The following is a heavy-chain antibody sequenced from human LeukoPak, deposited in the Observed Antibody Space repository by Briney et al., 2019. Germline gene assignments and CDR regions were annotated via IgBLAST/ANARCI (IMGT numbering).Heavy chain of an antibody. V-gene: IGHV3-74*01. D-gene: IGHD2-2*02. CDR1: GFTFSSYW. Sequence: GGSLRLSCAASGFTFSSYWMHWVRQGPGKGLVWVSRINSDGSSTTYADSVKGRFTISRDNAKNTLYLQMNSLRAEDTALYYCAKGGYCSSTSCYIDYWGQGTLVTVSS. CDR2: INSDGSST. CDR3: AKGGYCSSTSCYIDY. J-gene: IGHJ4*02.